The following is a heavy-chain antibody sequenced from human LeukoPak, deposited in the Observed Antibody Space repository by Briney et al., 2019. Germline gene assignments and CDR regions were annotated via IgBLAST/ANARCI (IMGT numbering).Heavy chain of an antibody. CDR1: GFTVSSNY. V-gene: IGHV3-53*01. CDR2: IYSGGST. D-gene: IGHD1-14*01. CDR3: ARGPGEPAYYYYYMDV. J-gene: IGHJ6*03. Sequence: GGSLRLSCAASGFTVSSNYMSWVRQAPGKGLEWVSVIYSGGSTYYADSVKGRFTISRDNSKNTLYLQMNSLRAEDTAVYYCARGPGEPAYYYYYMDVWGKGTTVTVSS.